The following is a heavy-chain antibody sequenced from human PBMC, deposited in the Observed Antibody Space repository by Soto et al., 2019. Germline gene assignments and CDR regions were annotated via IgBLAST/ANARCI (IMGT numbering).Heavy chain of an antibody. Sequence: PSETLSLTCTVSGGSVSSGSYYWSWIRQPPGKGLEWIGYIYYSGSTNYNPSLKSRVTISVGTSKNQFSLKLSSVTAADTAVYYCARGLEYSSSWYPWLDPWGQGTLVTVSS. CDR2: IYYSGST. D-gene: IGHD6-13*01. CDR3: ARGLEYSSSWYPWLDP. CDR1: GGSVSSGSYY. J-gene: IGHJ5*02. V-gene: IGHV4-61*01.